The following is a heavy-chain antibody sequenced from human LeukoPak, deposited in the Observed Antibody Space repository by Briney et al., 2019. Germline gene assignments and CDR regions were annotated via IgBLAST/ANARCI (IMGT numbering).Heavy chain of an antibody. D-gene: IGHD3-22*01. Sequence: SETLSLTCTVSGGSISSYYWSWIRQPAGKGLEWIGRIYTSGSTNYNPSLKSRVTMSVDTSKNQFSLKLSSVTAADTAVYYCAGTPPLYYYDSSGYFPHWLDPWGQGTLVTVSS. CDR3: AGTPPLYYYDSSGYFPHWLDP. CDR2: IYTSGST. V-gene: IGHV4-4*07. CDR1: GGSISSYY. J-gene: IGHJ5*02.